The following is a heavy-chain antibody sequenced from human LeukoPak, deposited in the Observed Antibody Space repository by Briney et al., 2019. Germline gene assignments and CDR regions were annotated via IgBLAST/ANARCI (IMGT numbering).Heavy chain of an antibody. D-gene: IGHD3-22*01. CDR3: ARDAVMGWSLLQGYLDS. CDR2: IKEDGSEK. CDR1: GFTFRSYW. Sequence: PGGSLRLSCAVSGFTFRSYWMNWVRQAPGKGLEWVVNIKEDGSEKFYVDSVRGRFTISRDNAKNSLYLQMNSLRAEDTAVYYCARDAVMGWSLLQGYLDSWGQGVVVTVSS. V-gene: IGHV3-7*01. J-gene: IGHJ4*02.